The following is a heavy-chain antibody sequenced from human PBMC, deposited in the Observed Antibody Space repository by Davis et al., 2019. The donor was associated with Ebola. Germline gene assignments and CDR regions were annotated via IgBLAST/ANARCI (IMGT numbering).Heavy chain of an antibody. J-gene: IGHJ5*02. Sequence: AASVKVSCKSSGYTFTNYDINWVRQATGQGLEWMGRSIPILGIGNYAQTFKGRVTITADESTGTGYMELSSLRSEDTAVYYCARVPWATLAGWFDPWGQGTLVTVSS. CDR3: ARVPWATLAGWFDP. CDR2: SIPILGIG. V-gene: IGHV1-69*04. CDR1: GYTFTNYD. D-gene: IGHD1-26*01.